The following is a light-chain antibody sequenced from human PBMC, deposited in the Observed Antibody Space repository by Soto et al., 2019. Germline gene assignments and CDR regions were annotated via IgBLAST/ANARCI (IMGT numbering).Light chain of an antibody. V-gene: IGKV3-20*01. Sequence: EIVLTQSPGTLSLSPGARATLSCRASQSVGTYLAWYQQKPGQAPRLLIYGASSRATGIPDRFSGSGSGTDFTLTISRLEPEDFAVYYCQQYVSTPLTFGGGTKVDIK. CDR1: QSVGTY. CDR2: GAS. CDR3: QQYVSTPLT. J-gene: IGKJ4*01.